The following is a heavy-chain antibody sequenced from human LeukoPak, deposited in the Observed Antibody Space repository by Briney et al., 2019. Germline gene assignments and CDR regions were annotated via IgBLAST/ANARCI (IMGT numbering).Heavy chain of an antibody. J-gene: IGHJ5*02. Sequence: KSSETLSLTCTVSGGSVSSSAYYWGWIRQPPEKGLEWIGNIYYSGSTYYNPSLKSRVTISIDTSKNQFSLKLSSVTAADTAVYYCARGRGEGRGIAMVRGVRAPSYNWFDPWGHGTQVTVSS. CDR2: IYYSGST. CDR3: ARGRGEGRGIAMVRGVRAPSYNWFDP. CDR1: GGSVSSSAYY. V-gene: IGHV4-39*07. D-gene: IGHD3-10*01.